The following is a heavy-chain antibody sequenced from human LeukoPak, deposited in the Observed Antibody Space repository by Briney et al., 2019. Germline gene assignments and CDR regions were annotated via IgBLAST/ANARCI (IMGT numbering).Heavy chain of an antibody. V-gene: IGHV1-8*01. CDR3: ARGVVGGTTVGP. Sequence: GASVKVSCKASGDTFSTYDVNWVRQEPGQGLEWMGWVNPKSGHTAYTQKFQGRVTMTSDTSTAFLELSSLRFEDTAVYFCARGVVGGTTVGPWGQGTLVTVSS. CDR1: GDTFSTYD. D-gene: IGHD1-7*01. CDR2: VNPKSGHT. J-gene: IGHJ5*02.